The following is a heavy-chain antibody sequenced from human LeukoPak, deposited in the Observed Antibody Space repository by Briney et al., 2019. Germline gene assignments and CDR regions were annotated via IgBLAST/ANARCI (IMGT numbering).Heavy chain of an antibody. CDR1: GGTFSSYA. D-gene: IGHD6-13*01. CDR2: IIPIFGTA. J-gene: IGHJ4*02. V-gene: IGHV1-69*13. CDR3: ASISRSIAAAGIGY. Sequence: SVKVSCKASGGTFSSYAISWVRQAPGQGLEWMGGIIPIFGTANYAQKFQGRVTITADESTSTAYMELSSLRSEDTAVYYYASISRSIAAAGIGYWGQGTLVTVSS.